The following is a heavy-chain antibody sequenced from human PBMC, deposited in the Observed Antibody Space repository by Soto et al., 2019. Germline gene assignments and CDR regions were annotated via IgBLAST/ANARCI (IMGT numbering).Heavy chain of an antibody. D-gene: IGHD7-27*01. Sequence: VQLLESGGDLVQPGGSLRLSCVASDFILNNYALSWVRQPPGKGLEGVSTIGGTDGDSDGVPCYDDSVKGRFPISRDSSANTLFLHMDNLRAEDSALYYCVKRGRNWGAFDFWGQGTTVVVSS. CDR2: IGGTDGDSDGVP. V-gene: IGHV3-23*01. CDR3: VKRGRNWGAFDF. CDR1: DFILNNYA. J-gene: IGHJ3*01.